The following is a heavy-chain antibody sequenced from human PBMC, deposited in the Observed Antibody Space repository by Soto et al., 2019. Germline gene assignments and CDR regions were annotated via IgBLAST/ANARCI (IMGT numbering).Heavy chain of an antibody. D-gene: IGHD6-19*01. V-gene: IGHV3-23*01. CDR3: AKTPVPGIEVAGDWYFDL. CDR2: ISRSGDNT. CDR1: GFTINNYA. J-gene: IGHJ2*01. Sequence: EVQLLESGGVLVQPGGSLRLSCAASGFTINNYAMTWVRLAPGKALEWVSVISRSGDNTYYADSVKGRFTISRDNSKNTLSLHMNSLRAEATATDYCAKTPVPGIEVAGDWYFDLWGRGTLVTFSS.